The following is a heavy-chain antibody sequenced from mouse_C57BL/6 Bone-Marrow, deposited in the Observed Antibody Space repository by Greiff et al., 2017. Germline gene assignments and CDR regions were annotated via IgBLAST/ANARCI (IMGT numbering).Heavy chain of an antibody. D-gene: IGHD2-14*01. CDR3: ERDRMGGY. CDR1: GYTFTSYW. V-gene: IGHV1-64*01. J-gene: IGHJ2*01. CDR2: VNPNSGST. Sequence: QVQLQQPGAELVKPGASVKLSCKASGYTFTSYWMHWVKQRPGQGLEWIGMVNPNSGSTNYNEKFKSKATLTVDKSSSTDYMQLSSLTSEDSAVYYCERDRMGGYWGQGTTLTVSS.